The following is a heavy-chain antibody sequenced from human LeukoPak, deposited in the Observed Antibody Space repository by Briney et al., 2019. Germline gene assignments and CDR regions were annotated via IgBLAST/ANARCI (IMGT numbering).Heavy chain of an antibody. J-gene: IGHJ4*02. CDR1: GFTFSSYW. D-gene: IGHD1-20*01. Sequence: PGGSLRLSCTASGFTFSSYWMTWVRQAPGKGLEWVANIKEDGSEKNYVDSVKGRFTVSRGNAKNSLYLQMNSLRVEDTGVYYCARDKWNPGYWGQGTLVTVSS. CDR3: ARDKWNPGY. CDR2: IKEDGSEK. V-gene: IGHV3-7*01.